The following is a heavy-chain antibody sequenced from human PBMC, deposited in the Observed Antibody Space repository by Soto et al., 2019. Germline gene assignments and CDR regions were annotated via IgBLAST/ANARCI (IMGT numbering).Heavy chain of an antibody. J-gene: IGHJ6*02. CDR2: ISYDGSNK. CDR1: GFIFSSYP. D-gene: IGHD2-8*01. CDR3: AKSEYASRHYFYYGVDV. V-gene: IGHV3-30*18. Sequence: QVQLVESGGGVIQPGRSLRLSCAASGFIFSSYPIHWVRQAPGKGLEWVAAISYDGSNKNYVDSVKGRFTISRDNSQNTLYLQMNSLRAEYTAVYYCAKSEYASRHYFYYGVDVGGQGTTVIVSS.